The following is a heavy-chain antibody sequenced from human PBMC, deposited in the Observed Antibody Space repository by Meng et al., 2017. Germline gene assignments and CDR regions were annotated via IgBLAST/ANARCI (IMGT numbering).Heavy chain of an antibody. CDR1: GGTFSSYA. CDR3: AINDPQGYYFDY. Sequence: QGQRGKSGAEVKKPGSSVKVSCKASGGTFSSYAISWVRQAPGQGLEWMGGIIPIFGTANYAQKFQGRVTITTDESTSTAYMELSSLRSEDTAVYYCAINDPQGYYFDYWGQGTLVTVSS. V-gene: IGHV1-69*05. J-gene: IGHJ4*02. D-gene: IGHD1-1*01. CDR2: IIPIFGTA.